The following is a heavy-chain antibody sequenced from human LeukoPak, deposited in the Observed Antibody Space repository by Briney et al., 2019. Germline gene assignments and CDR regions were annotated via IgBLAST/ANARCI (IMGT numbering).Heavy chain of an antibody. CDR2: IDYSATT. D-gene: IGHD3-10*01. Sequence: SETLSLTCTVSGGSIRSSSDFWGWIRQPPGKGLEWIGNIDYSATTYYNSSLNSRVTISVDTSKNQFSLKVTSVTAADTAVYYRAREYYYGSGSYAYWGQGTLVTVSS. J-gene: IGHJ4*02. CDR3: AREYYYGSGSYAY. V-gene: IGHV4-39*07. CDR1: GGSIRSSSDF.